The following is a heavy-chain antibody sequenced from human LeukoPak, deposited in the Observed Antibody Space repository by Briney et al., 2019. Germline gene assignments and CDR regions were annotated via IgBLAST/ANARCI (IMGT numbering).Heavy chain of an antibody. CDR2: ISSSGSII. J-gene: IGHJ4*02. CDR3: APHGIVGALFDY. Sequence: GGSLRLSCAASGFTFSSYEMNWVRQAPGKGLEWVSYISSSGSIIHYADSVKGRFTISRDNAKNSLYLQMNSLRAEDTAVYYCAPHGIVGALFDYWGQGTLVTVSS. V-gene: IGHV3-48*03. D-gene: IGHD1-26*01. CDR1: GFTFSSYE.